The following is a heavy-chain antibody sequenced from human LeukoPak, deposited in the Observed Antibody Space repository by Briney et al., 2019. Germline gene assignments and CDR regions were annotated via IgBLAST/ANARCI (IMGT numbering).Heavy chain of an antibody. V-gene: IGHV1-2*02. CDR2: INPNSGGT. J-gene: IGHJ4*02. D-gene: IGHD2-15*01. CDR3: ARWGYCSGGSCYATDRFYDY. CDR1: GYTFTGYY. Sequence: ASVKVSCKASGYTFTGYYMNWVRQAPGQGLEWMGWINPNSGGTNYAQQFQGRFTITRDTSISTAYMELSRLRSDDTAVYYCARWGYCSGGSCYATDRFYDYWGQGTLVTVSS.